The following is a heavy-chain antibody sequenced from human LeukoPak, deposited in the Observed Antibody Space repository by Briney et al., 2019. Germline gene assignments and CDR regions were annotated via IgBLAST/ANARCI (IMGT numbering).Heavy chain of an antibody. V-gene: IGHV3-64*02. J-gene: IGHJ6*02. D-gene: IGHD1-26*01. CDR3: ARGRSPRGYYYGMDV. CDR2: ISSDGGET. Sequence: GGSLRLSCAASGFSFSSYVMHWVLQAPGKGLEYVSAISSDGGETYYADSVKGRFTISRDNSKNALYLQMGSLRVEDMAVYYCARGRSPRGYYYGMDVWGQGTTVTVS. CDR1: GFSFSSYV.